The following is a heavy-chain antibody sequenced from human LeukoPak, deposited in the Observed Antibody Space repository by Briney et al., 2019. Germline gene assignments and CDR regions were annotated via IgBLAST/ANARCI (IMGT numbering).Heavy chain of an antibody. CDR3: AKDALWFGELLSNYFDY. J-gene: IGHJ4*02. CDR1: GFTFSSYA. CDR2: ISYDGSNK. V-gene: IGHV3-30-3*01. D-gene: IGHD3-10*01. Sequence: PGRSLRLSCAASGFTFSSYAMHWVRQAPGKGLEWVAVISYDGSNKYYADSVKGRFTISRDNSKNTLYLQMNSLRAEDTAVYYCAKDALWFGELLSNYFDYWGQGTLVTVSS.